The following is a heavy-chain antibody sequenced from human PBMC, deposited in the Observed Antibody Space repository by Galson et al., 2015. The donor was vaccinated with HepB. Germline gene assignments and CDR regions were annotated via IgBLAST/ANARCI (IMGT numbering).Heavy chain of an antibody. CDR2: ISSGSTYM. Sequence: SLRLSCAASGFTFDSYTMNWVRQAPGKGLEWVSAISSGSTYMYYADSLKGRFSIARDNAKNSLYLQMNSLSTEDTAIYYCATGVINSSAIYYAMDVWGKGTKVTVSS. CDR1: GFTFDSYT. V-gene: IGHV3-21*01. D-gene: IGHD3-10*01. J-gene: IGHJ6*04. CDR3: ATGVINSSAIYYAMDV.